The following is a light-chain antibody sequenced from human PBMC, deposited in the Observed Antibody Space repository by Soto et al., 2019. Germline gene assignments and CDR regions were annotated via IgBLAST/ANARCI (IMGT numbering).Light chain of an antibody. CDR2: DAS. Sequence: EIVLTQAPATLSLSQGERATLSCRASQSISFYLTWYQHKPGQAPRLLIYDASHRATGIPARFSGSGYGTDCSLTISSLGPEDFAVYYCQKGSNWPTFGQGTRLEIK. CDR1: QSISFY. J-gene: IGKJ5*01. CDR3: QKGSNWPT. V-gene: IGKV3-11*01.